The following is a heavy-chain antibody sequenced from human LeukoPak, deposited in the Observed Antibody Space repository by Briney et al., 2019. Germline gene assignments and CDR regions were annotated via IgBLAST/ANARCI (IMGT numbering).Heavy chain of an antibody. J-gene: IGHJ4*02. V-gene: IGHV3-48*03. D-gene: IGHD1-26*01. Sequence: GGSLRLSCAASGXTFSSYEMNWVRQAPGKGLEWVSYISSSGSTIYYADSVKGRFTISRDNAKNSLYLQMNSLRAEDAAVYYCARGDSGSYYFDYWGQGTLVTVSS. CDR2: ISSSGSTI. CDR3: ARGDSGSYYFDY. CDR1: GXTFSSYE.